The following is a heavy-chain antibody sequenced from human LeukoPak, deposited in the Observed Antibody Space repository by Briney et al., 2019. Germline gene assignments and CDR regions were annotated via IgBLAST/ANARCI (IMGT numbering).Heavy chain of an antibody. D-gene: IGHD2-2*01. Sequence: GGSLRLSCAASGFTFSSYAMSWVRQAPGKGLEWVSSISGSGGSTYYADSVKGRFTISRDNAKNSLYLQMNSLRAEDTAVYYCASGVVVPAAFDYWGQGTLVTVSS. CDR1: GFTFSSYA. J-gene: IGHJ4*02. CDR2: ISGSGGST. V-gene: IGHV3-23*01. CDR3: ASGVVVPAAFDY.